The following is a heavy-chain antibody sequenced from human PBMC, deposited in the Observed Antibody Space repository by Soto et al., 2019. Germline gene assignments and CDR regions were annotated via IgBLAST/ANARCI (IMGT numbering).Heavy chain of an antibody. D-gene: IGHD2-2*01. CDR2: ISGSGGST. J-gene: IGHJ3*02. V-gene: IGHV3-23*01. CDR3: AKADIVVVPAASAFDI. CDR1: GFTFSSYA. Sequence: GGSLRLSCAASGFTFSSYAMSWVRQAPGKGLEWVSAISGSGGSTYYADSVKGRFTISRDNSKNTLYLQMNSLRAEDTAVYYCAKADIVVVPAASAFDIWGQGTMVTVSS.